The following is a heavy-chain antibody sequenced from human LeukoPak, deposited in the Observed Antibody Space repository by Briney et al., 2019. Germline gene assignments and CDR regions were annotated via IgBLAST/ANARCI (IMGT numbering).Heavy chain of an antibody. Sequence: GGSLRLSCAASGFTFSSYSMNWVRQAPGKGLEWVSSISSSSSYIYYADSVKGRSTISRDNAKNTLYLQMNSLRADDTAVYYCGMPGYVVYYVAYWGQGTLVTVSS. D-gene: IGHD2-21*01. CDR1: GFTFSSYS. V-gene: IGHV3-21*01. J-gene: IGHJ4*02. CDR2: ISSSSSYI. CDR3: GMPGYVVYYVAY.